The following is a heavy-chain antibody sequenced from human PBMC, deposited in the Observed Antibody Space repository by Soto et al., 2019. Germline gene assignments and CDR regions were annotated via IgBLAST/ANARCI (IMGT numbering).Heavy chain of an antibody. D-gene: IGHD6-25*01. J-gene: IGHJ4*02. CDR3: PSDDGGGLRY. Sequence: PGGSLRLSCAVSGIPFNNYWMNWIRQAPGKGLVWVSHINTVATIINYGDSVKGRFTISRDNAENTLYLQMNSLRAEDTAWYYCPSDDGGGLRYWGQGTLVTVSS. CDR2: INTVATII. CDR1: GIPFNNYW. V-gene: IGHV3-74*01.